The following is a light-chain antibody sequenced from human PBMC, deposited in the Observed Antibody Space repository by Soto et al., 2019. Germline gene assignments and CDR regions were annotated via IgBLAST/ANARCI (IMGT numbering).Light chain of an antibody. CDR2: DAS. CDR3: HQRSDWPLT. Sequence: DIVLTQSPATLSLSPGEGVTLSCRASQSVNSYLAWYQQKPGQAPRLLIYDASNRATGIPARFSGSGSGTDLTLTISSLEPEDFAVYYCHQRSDWPLTFGGGTKVVI. V-gene: IGKV3-11*01. J-gene: IGKJ4*01. CDR1: QSVNSY.